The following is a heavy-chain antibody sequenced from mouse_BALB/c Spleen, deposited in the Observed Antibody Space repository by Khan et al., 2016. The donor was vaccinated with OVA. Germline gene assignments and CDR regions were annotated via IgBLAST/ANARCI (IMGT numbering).Heavy chain of an antibody. J-gene: IGHJ3*01. CDR1: GFSLSNYG. D-gene: IGHD1-3*01. CDR2: IWAGGST. Sequence: QVQLKESGPGLVAPSQTLSITCTVSGFSLSNYGVHWVRQPPGKGLEWLGVIWAGGSTNHNSALMSRLSISKDDSKSQVFLKMNSLQPDDTAMYYCTRAFYNGAWFAYWSQGTLVTVSA. CDR3: TRAFYNGAWFAY. V-gene: IGHV2-9*02.